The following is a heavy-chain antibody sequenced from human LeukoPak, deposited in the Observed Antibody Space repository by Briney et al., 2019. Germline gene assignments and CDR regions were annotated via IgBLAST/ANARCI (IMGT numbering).Heavy chain of an antibody. V-gene: IGHV3-23*01. CDR3: AKGEYCISPSCQPDY. D-gene: IGHD2-2*01. Sequence: AGSLRLSCAASGFTFSSYAMSWIRQAPGKGLEWVSAISGSGGSTYYADPVKGRFTISRDNSKNPLYLQMNRLSAEDTAVYYWAKGEYCISPSCQPDYWGKGTLVTVSS. J-gene: IGHJ4*02. CDR2: ISGSGGST. CDR1: GFTFSSYA.